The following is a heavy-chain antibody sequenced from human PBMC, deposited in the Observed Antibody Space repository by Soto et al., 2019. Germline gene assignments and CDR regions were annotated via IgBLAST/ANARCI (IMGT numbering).Heavy chain of an antibody. J-gene: IGHJ4*02. CDR3: ARDRYYDSSGYYFY. D-gene: IGHD3-22*01. CDR2: ISSSSSYT. Sequence: GGSLRLSCVASGFTFSDYYMSWIRQAPGKGLEWVSYISSSSSYTNYADSVKGRFTISRDNAKNSLYLQMNSLRAEDTAVYYCARDRYYDSSGYYFYWGQGTLVTVSS. CDR1: GFTFSDYY. V-gene: IGHV3-11*06.